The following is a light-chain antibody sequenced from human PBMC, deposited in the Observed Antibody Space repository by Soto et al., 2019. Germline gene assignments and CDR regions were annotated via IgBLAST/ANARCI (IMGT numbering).Light chain of an antibody. J-gene: IGKJ5*01. V-gene: IGKV1-12*01. CDR3: QQAYSFPIT. CDR1: QGISSW. CDR2: DAS. Sequence: DIQVTQSPSSVSASVGDRVTFTCRASQGISSWLAWYQQRPGKAPRLLISDASSLQSGVPSRFSGSGSGTDFTLTISSLQPEDSATYYCQQAYSFPITFGQGTRLEIK.